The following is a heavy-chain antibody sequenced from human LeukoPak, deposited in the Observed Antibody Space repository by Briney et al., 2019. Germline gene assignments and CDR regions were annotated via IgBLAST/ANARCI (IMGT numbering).Heavy chain of an antibody. J-gene: IGHJ3*02. CDR3: ARGYNWNGAAFDI. V-gene: IGHV1-2*02. CDR2: INPNSGGT. Sequence: GASVKVSCKASGYTFTGYYMHWVRQAPGQGLEWMEWINPNSGGTNYAQKFQGRVTMTRDTSISTAYMELSRVISDDTAVYYCARGYNWNGAAFDIWGQGTMVTVSS. D-gene: IGHD1-20*01. CDR1: GYTFTGYY.